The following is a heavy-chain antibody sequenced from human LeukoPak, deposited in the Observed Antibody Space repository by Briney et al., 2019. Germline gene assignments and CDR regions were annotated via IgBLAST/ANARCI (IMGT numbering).Heavy chain of an antibody. V-gene: IGHV3-48*02. J-gene: IGHJ4*02. CDR2: ISSTSNTI. CDR1: GFTFSSYS. CDR3: ATGYYGGSLDY. Sequence: GGSLRLSCAASGFTFSSYSMNWVRQAPGEGLEWVSYISSTSNTIYYADSVKGRFAISRDNAKNSLYLQMSSLRDEDTAVYYCATGYYGGSLDYWGRGTLVTVSS. D-gene: IGHD4-17*01.